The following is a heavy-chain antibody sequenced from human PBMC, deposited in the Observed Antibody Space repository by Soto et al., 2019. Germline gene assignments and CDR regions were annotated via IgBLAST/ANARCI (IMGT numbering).Heavy chain of an antibody. D-gene: IGHD2-8*01. J-gene: IGHJ4*02. CDR1: GGSISSGDYF. V-gene: IGHV4-30-4*01. CDR3: ARNRAGNGYDY. Sequence: SETLSLTXTVSGGSISSGDYFWNWIRQPPGKGLEWIGYIYYTGATFYNPSLKSRVTISGDTSKSQFSLKLSSVTAADTAVYYCARNRAGNGYDYWGPGTLVTISS. CDR2: IYYTGAT.